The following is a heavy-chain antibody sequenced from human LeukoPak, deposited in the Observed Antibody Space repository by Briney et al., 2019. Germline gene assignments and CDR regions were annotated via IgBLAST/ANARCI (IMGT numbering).Heavy chain of an antibody. CDR1: VFGFRSHL. V-gene: IGHV3-64*01. D-gene: IGHD1-14*01. Sequence: GGSLILSCAVSVFGFRSHLMHWVRQAPGKGLECVSAISNSGGSTYYANSVKGRFTISRDNSKNTLYLQMDSLRAEDTALYYCAREEPAGSIDYWGQGILVTVSS. CDR2: ISNSGGST. CDR3: AREEPAGSIDY. J-gene: IGHJ4*02.